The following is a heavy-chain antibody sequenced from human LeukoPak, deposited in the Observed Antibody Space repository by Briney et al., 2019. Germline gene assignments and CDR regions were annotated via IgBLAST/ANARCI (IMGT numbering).Heavy chain of an antibody. CDR2: IYHSGST. CDR3: ARLGGSYFPFDY. J-gene: IGHJ4*02. D-gene: IGHD1-26*01. CDR1: GYSISSGYY. Sequence: SETLSLTCAVSGYSISSGYYWGWIRQPPGKGLEWIGSIYHSGSTYYNPSLKSRATISVDTSKNQFSLKLSSVTAADTAVYYCARLGGSYFPFDYWGQGTLVTVSS. V-gene: IGHV4-38-2*01.